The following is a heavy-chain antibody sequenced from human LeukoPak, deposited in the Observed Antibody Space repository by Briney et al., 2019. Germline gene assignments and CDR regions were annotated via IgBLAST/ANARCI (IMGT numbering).Heavy chain of an antibody. CDR2: ISYSGIT. Sequence: PSETLSLTCTVSGGSISGYYWSWFRLPPGKGLEWIGQISYSGITKYNPALKSRVTVSVDTSKNQVPVNLSSVTAADTAFYYCARHRAIAGPFDHWGQGTLVTVSS. CDR3: ARHRAIAGPFDH. J-gene: IGHJ4*02. CDR1: GGSISGYY. V-gene: IGHV4-59*08. D-gene: IGHD6-19*01.